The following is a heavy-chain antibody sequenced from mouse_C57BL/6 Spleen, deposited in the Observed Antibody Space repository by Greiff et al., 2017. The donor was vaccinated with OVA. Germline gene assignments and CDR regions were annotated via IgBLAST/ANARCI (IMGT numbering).Heavy chain of an antibody. Sequence: VQLQQSGPELVKPGASVKMSCKASGYTFTDYNMHWVKQSHGKSLEWIGYINPNNGGTSYNQKLKGKATLAVNKSSSTAYMELRSLTSEDYAVYNCASTSGGSYDYAMDYWGQGTSVTVSS. CDR2: INPNNGGT. D-gene: IGHD1-1*02. J-gene: IGHJ4*01. V-gene: IGHV1-22*01. CDR1: GYTFTDYN. CDR3: ASTSGGSYDYAMDY.